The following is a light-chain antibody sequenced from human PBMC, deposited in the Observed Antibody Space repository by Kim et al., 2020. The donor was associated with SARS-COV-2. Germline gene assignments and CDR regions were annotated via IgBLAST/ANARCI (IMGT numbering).Light chain of an antibody. CDR2: AAS. Sequence: LSESVGDRVTCTYRASQGISNYFAWYQQKPGKVPKLLIYAASTLQSGVPSRFSGSGSGTDFTLTISSLQPEDVATYYCQKYNSAPLGPGTKVDIK. CDR1: QGISNY. CDR3: QKYNSAP. J-gene: IGKJ3*01. V-gene: IGKV1-27*01.